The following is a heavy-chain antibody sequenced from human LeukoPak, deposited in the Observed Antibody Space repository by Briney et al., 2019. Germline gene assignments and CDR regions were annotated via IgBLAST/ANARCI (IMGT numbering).Heavy chain of an antibody. CDR1: GFIFSSYG. Sequence: PGRSLRLSCAASGFIFSSYGMHWVRQAPGKGLEWVAVIWFDGSNKYYADSVKGRFTISRDNSKNTLYLQMNSLRAEDTAVYYCARDRRSGSYGMWYFDLWGRGTLVTVSS. J-gene: IGHJ2*01. D-gene: IGHD1-26*01. CDR2: IWFDGSNK. CDR3: ARDRRSGSYGMWYFDL. V-gene: IGHV3-33*01.